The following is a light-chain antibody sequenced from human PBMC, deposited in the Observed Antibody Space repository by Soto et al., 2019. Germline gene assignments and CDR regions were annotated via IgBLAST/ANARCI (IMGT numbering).Light chain of an antibody. CDR1: SSDIGAYDY. CDR2: EVT. CDR3: SSYTSSSTLYV. J-gene: IGLJ1*01. Sequence: QSVLTQPASVSGSPGQSITISCTGTSSDIGAYDYVSWFQQHPDKAPKLMISEVTNRPSGVSNRFSGSKSGNTASLTISGLQAEDEADYYCSSYTSSSTLYVFGTGTKVTVL. V-gene: IGLV2-14*01.